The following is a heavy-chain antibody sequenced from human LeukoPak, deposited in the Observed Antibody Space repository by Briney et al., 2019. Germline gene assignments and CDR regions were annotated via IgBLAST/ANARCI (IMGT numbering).Heavy chain of an antibody. Sequence: GASVKVSCKASAGTFSSYAISWVRQAPGQGLEWMGGIIPIFGTANYAQKFQGRVTITTDESTSTAYMELSSLRSEDTAVYYCARDSPGTRGDIRWWFDPWGQGTLDSVPS. CDR3: ARDSPGTRGDIRWWFDP. CDR2: IIPIFGTA. CDR1: AGTFSSYA. J-gene: IGHJ5*02. D-gene: IGHD4-17*01. V-gene: IGHV1-69*05.